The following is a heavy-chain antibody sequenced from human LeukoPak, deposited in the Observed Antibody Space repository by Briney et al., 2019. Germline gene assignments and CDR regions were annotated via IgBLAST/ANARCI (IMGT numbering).Heavy chain of an antibody. CDR2: INHSGST. Sequence: SETLSLTCAVYGGSFSGYYWSWIRQPPGKGLEWIGEINHSGSTNYNPSLKSRVTISVDTSKNQFSLKLSSVTAADTAVYYCARESNYYGSGTGWFDPWGQGTLVTVSS. J-gene: IGHJ5*02. CDR3: ARESNYYGSGTGWFDP. V-gene: IGHV4-34*01. CDR1: GGSFSGYY. D-gene: IGHD3-10*01.